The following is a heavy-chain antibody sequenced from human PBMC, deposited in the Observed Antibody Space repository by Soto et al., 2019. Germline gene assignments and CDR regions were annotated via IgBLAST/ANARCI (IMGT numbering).Heavy chain of an antibody. CDR2: ISSSSSYI. V-gene: IGHV3-21*01. J-gene: IGHJ6*02. D-gene: IGHD2-21*02. CDR3: ARVRGTLLDYYYYGMDV. CDR1: GFTFSSYS. Sequence: GGSLRLSCAASGFTFSSYSMNWVRQAPGKGLEWVSSISSSSSYIYYADSVKGRFTISRDNTKNSLYLQMNCLRAEDTAVYYCARVRGTLLDYYYYGMDVSGQGPTVTVSS.